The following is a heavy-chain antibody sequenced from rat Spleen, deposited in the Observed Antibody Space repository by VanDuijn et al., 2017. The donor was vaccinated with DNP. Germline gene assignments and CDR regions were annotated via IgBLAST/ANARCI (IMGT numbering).Heavy chain of an antibody. J-gene: IGHJ2*01. CDR2: INKDSSTI. CDR1: GFNFNDYW. CDR3: ALMDGAFDH. V-gene: IGHV4-2*01. Sequence: EVKLVESGGGLVQPGRSLQLSCAASGFNFNDYWMGWVRQAPGKGLEWIGEINKDSSTIKYTPSLKDKFTISRDNAQNTLFLQLTKLGSEDTAIYYCALMDGAFDHWGQGVMVTVSS. D-gene: IGHD1-12*02.